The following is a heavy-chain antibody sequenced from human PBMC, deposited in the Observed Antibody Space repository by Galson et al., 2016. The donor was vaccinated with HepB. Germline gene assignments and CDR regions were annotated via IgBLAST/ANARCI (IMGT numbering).Heavy chain of an antibody. CDR2: INHSGST. J-gene: IGHJ4*02. CDR1: GGSFSGYY. V-gene: IGHV4-34*01. Sequence: ETLSLPCAVYGGSFSGYYWSWIRQPPGKGLEWIGEINHSGSTNYNPSLKSRVTISVDTSKNQFSLRLSSVTAADTAVYYCASEGEYCSSTSCSPPGNYWGQGTLVIVSS. CDR3: ASEGEYCSSTSCSPPGNY. D-gene: IGHD2-2*01.